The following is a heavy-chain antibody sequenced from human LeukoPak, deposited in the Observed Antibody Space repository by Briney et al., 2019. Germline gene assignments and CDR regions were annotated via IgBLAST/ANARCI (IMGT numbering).Heavy chain of an antibody. CDR2: ISGGGIST. CDR3: VKSTEGTSRPSDY. CDR1: GFTFSSYA. V-gene: IGHV3-23*01. Sequence: GGSLRLSCAASGFTFSSYAMSWVRQAPGKGLEWVSSISGGGISTYYADSVKGRFTITRDNSKNTLYLQMNSLRAEDTAVYYCVKSTEGTSRPSDYWGQGTLVNVSS. J-gene: IGHJ4*02. D-gene: IGHD2/OR15-2a*01.